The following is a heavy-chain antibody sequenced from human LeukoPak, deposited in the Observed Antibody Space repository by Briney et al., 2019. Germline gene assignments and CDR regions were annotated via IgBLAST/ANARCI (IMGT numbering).Heavy chain of an antibody. CDR3: ASGDFGDTWYFDL. D-gene: IGHD4/OR15-4a*01. Sequence: ASVTVSCKASRYIDYYMHWVRQAPGQGLEWMGWIKPDSGATKYAQKFQGRVTMTRDTSINTAYMELSRLTFDDTAVYYCASGDFGDTWYFDLWGRGTLVTVSS. V-gene: IGHV1-2*02. CDR1: RYIDYY. CDR2: IKPDSGAT. J-gene: IGHJ2*01.